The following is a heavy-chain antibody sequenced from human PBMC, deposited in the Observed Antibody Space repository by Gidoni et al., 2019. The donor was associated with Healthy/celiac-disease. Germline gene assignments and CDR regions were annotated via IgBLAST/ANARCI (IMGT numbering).Heavy chain of an antibody. CDR3: ARDRYCSGGSCYSYYYYYGMDV. Sequence: QVQLQESGPGLVKPSETLSLTCAVSGYSISSGYYWGWIRQPPGKGLEWIGSIYHSGSTYYNPSLKSRVTISVDTSKNQFSLKLSSVTAADTAVYYCARDRYCSGGSCYSYYYYYGMDVWGQGTTVTVSS. CDR2: IYHSGST. J-gene: IGHJ6*02. D-gene: IGHD2-15*01. V-gene: IGHV4-38-2*02. CDR1: GYSISSGYY.